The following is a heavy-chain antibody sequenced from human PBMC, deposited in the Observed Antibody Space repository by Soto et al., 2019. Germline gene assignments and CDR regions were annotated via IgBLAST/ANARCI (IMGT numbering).Heavy chain of an antibody. D-gene: IGHD3-9*01. Sequence: ASVKVSCTASGYTFTSYYMHWVRQAPGQGLEWMGIINPSGGSTSYAQKFQGRVTMTRDTSTSTVYMELSSLRSEDTAVYYCAREAGLRYFDWPAYYFGYWGQGTLVTVSS. CDR1: GYTFTSYY. CDR2: INPSGGST. J-gene: IGHJ4*02. V-gene: IGHV1-46*01. CDR3: AREAGLRYFDWPAYYFGY.